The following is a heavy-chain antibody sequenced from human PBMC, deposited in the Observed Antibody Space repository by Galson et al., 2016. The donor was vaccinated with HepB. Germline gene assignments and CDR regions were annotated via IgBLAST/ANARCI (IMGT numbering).Heavy chain of an antibody. V-gene: IGHV4-31*11. Sequence: TLSLTCAVSGGSISTGTYYWSWIRQHPGKGLEWIGYIYNSGITYYNPSLRSRLTMSVDTSKHQFSLGLNSVTAADTAVYFCARGYDFWSPFNWFDPWGQGILVTVSS. CDR2: IYNSGIT. CDR3: ARGYDFWSPFNWFDP. J-gene: IGHJ5*02. CDR1: GGSISTGTYY. D-gene: IGHD3-3*01.